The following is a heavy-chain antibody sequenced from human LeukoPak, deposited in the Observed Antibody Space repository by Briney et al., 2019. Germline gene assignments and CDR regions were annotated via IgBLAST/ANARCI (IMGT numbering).Heavy chain of an antibody. CDR3: ARGHQYSYGAFDI. V-gene: IGHV3-23*01. D-gene: IGHD5-18*01. J-gene: IGHJ3*02. CDR2: ISGSGGST. CDR1: GFTFSSYA. Sequence: GGSLRLSCAASGFTFSSYAMSWVRQAPGKGLEWVSAISGSGGSTYYADSVKGRFTISRDNSKNTLYLQMNSLRAEDTAVYYCARGHQYSYGAFDIWGQGTMVTVSS.